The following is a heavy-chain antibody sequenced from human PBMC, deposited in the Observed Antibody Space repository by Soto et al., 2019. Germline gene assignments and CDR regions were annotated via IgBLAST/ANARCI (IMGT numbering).Heavy chain of an antibody. CDR2: IYYSGST. CDR1: ADSISSSSYF. V-gene: IGHV4-39*01. Sequence: PSETLSLTCTVSADSISSSSYFWDWIRQPPGKGLEWIASIYYSGSTYYNPPLKSRVTISVDTSKNQFSLKLSSVTAADTALYYCARRPRAIDYRPMNWFDPWGQGTLVTVSS. CDR3: ARRPRAIDYRPMNWFDP. J-gene: IGHJ5*02. D-gene: IGHD4-4*01.